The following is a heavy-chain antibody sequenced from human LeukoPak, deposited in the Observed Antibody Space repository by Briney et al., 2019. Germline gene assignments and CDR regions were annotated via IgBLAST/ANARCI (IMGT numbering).Heavy chain of an antibody. CDR3: AKHPGIAVAGTGGDFDY. CDR2: ISYDGSNK. V-gene: IGHV3-30*18. Sequence: GRSLRLSCAASGFTFSSYGMHRVRQAPGKGLEWVAVISYDGSNKYYADSVKGRFTISRDNSKNTLYLQMNSLRAEDTAVYYCAKHPGIAVAGTGGDFDYWGQGTLVTVSS. D-gene: IGHD6-19*01. J-gene: IGHJ4*02. CDR1: GFTFSSYG.